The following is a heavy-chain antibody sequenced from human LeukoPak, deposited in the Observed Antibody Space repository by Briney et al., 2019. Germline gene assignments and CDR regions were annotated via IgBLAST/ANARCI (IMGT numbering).Heavy chain of an antibody. D-gene: IGHD6-13*01. CDR3: ARVTGYMTEDFFDY. CDR1: GGSISSHF. J-gene: IGHJ4*02. V-gene: IGHV4-59*11. Sequence: SETLSLTCTVSGGSISSHFWTWIRQSPGKGLEWIGYIYYRGNTNYNPSLRSRVTISIDTSKNQFSLRLSSVTAADTAVYYCARVTGYMTEDFFDYWGQGTLVTVSS. CDR2: IYYRGNT.